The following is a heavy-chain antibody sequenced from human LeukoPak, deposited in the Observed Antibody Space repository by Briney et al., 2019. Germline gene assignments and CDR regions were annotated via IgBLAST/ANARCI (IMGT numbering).Heavy chain of an antibody. D-gene: IGHD2-21*02. CDR3: ARVVTAIKN. Sequence: GGSLRLSCAASGFTFSSYEMNWVRQAPGKGLEWVSGINWNGGSTGYADSVKGRFTISRDNAKNSLYLQMNSLRAEDTALYYCARVVTAIKNWGQGTLVTVSS. V-gene: IGHV3-20*04. CDR2: INWNGGST. CDR1: GFTFSSYE. J-gene: IGHJ4*02.